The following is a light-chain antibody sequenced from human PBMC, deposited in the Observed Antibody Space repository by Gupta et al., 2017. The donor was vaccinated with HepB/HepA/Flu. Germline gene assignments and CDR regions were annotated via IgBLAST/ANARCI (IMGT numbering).Light chain of an antibody. CDR2: GAS. CDR1: QSVSSTY. J-gene: IGKJ2*01. V-gene: IGKV3-20*01. CDR3: QQESSEPPMYT. Sequence: EIVLTQSPGTLSLSPGERATLSCRASQSVSSTYLAWYQKKPGQAPRLLIYGASSRAKGIPDRFSGSGDGTDVTLTISRREPEDFAVYYCQQESSEPPMYTFGQGTKLEIK.